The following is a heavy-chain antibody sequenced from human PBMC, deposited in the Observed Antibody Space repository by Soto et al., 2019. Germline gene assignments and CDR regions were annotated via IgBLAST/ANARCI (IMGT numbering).Heavy chain of an antibody. CDR1: GGTFSSYA. CDR2: IIPIFGTA. CDR3: ARVGGRGSYQYWYFDL. V-gene: IGHV1-69*13. Sequence: SVKVSCKASGGTFSSYAISWVRQAPGQGLEWMGGIIPIFGTANYAQKFQGRVTITADESTSTAYMELSSLRSEDTAVYYCARVGGRGSYQYWYFDLWGRGTLVTVSS. D-gene: IGHD1-26*01. J-gene: IGHJ2*01.